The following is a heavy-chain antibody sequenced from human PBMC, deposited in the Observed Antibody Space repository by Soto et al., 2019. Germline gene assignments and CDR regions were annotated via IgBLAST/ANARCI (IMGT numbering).Heavy chain of an antibody. CDR3: ARGGDFWSGYYSYYYGMDV. Sequence: SETLSLTCAVYGGSFSGYYWSWIRQPPGKGLEWIGEINHSGSTNYNPSLQSRVTISVDTSKNQFSLKLSSVTAADTAVYYCARGGDFWSGYYSYYYGMDVWGQGTTVTVSS. CDR1: GGSFSGYY. J-gene: IGHJ6*02. D-gene: IGHD3-3*01. CDR2: INHSGST. V-gene: IGHV4-34*01.